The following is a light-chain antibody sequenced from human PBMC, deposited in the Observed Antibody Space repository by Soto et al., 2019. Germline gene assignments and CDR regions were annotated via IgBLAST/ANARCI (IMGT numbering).Light chain of an antibody. CDR3: SSYTSSSTLYV. J-gene: IGLJ1*01. Sequence: QSVLAQPASVSGSPRQSITISCTVASSDVGGYTYVSWYQQHPGKAPKLMIYEVNKRPSGVSNRFSGPKSGNTASMTISGLQAEDEADYYCSSYTSSSTLYVFGTGTKVTVL. CDR2: EVN. CDR1: SSDVGGYTY. V-gene: IGLV2-14*01.